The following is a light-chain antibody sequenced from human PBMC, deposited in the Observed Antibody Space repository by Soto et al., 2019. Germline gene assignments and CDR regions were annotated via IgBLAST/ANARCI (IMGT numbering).Light chain of an antibody. CDR3: QQYGSSPYT. CDR2: GAS. Sequence: EIVLTQSPGTLYLSRGERATLSCRASQSVSSSYLAWYQQKPGQAPRLLIYGASSRATGIPDRFSGSGSGTDFTLTISRLEPEDFALYYCQQYGSSPYTFGQGTKLEIK. CDR1: QSVSSSY. V-gene: IGKV3-20*01. J-gene: IGKJ2*01.